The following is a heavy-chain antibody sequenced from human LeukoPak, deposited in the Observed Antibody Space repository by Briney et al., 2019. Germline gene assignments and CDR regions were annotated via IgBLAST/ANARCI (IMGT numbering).Heavy chain of an antibody. CDR1: GYTFTSYG. CDR2: ISAYNGNT. D-gene: IGHD3-3*01. V-gene: IGHV1-18*01. J-gene: IGHJ3*02. CDR3: ARDPTVSEWLPYWGLRLPAAFDI. Sequence: ASVKVSCKASGYTFTSYGISWVRQAPGQGLEWMGWISAYNGNTNYAQKLQGRVTMTTDTSTSTAYMELRSLRSDDTAVYYCARDPTVSEWLPYWGLRLPAAFDIWGQGTMVTVSS.